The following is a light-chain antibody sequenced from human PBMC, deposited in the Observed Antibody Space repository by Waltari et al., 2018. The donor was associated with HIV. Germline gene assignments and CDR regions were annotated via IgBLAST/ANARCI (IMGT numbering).Light chain of an antibody. CDR2: LAS. J-gene: IGKJ1*01. V-gene: IGKV2-28*01. CDR1: QSLLNKNGYHY. CDR3: METLQTPA. Sequence: IALIQAPGSVPVGLGKSASISCRSSQSLLNKNGYHYLDWYLHKPGQSPQLLIYLASIRAPGVPDRFSGSGSGTDFTLTISRVETDDVGLYYCMETLQTPAFGQGTRLEI.